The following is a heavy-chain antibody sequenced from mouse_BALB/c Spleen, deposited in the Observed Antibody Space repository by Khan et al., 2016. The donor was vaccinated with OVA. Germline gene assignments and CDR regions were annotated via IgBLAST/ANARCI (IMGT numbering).Heavy chain of an antibody. CDR2: ISSSGST. V-gene: IGHV3-2*02. CDR3: AKDVSSYNCDLDY. D-gene: IGHD1-3*01. CDR1: GYSITSDYA. Sequence: EVQLQESGPGLVKPSQSLSLTCTVTGYSITSDYAWNLIRQFPGNKLEWMGYISSSGSTNYNPALKSRISITRDTSKNQFFLQLNSVTSEDTAVYYCAKDVSSYNCDLDYWGQGTSLTVSS. J-gene: IGHJ4*01.